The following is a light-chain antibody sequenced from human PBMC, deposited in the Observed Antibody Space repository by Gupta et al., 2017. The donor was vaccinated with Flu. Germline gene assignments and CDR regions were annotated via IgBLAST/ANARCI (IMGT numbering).Light chain of an antibody. CDR2: ANN. V-gene: IGLV1-40*01. CDR1: SSNIGAGYD. CDR3: QSYDDSLIADV. J-gene: IGLJ1*01. Sequence: QSVLTQPPSVSGAPGPPVTISCTGGSSNIGAGYDVHWYQKLPGAAPKLLIYANNNRPSGVPDRCSGAKSAASASLAITGLKAEDEADFYCQSYDDSLIADVFGTGTKVTVL.